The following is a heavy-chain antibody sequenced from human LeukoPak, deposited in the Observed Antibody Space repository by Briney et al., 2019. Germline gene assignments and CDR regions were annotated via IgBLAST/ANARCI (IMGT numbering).Heavy chain of an antibody. Sequence: GGSLRLSCAASGFTFSSYGMHWVRQAPGKGLEWVAVISYDGSNKYYADSVKGRFTISRDNSKNTLYLQMNSLRAEDTAVYYCAKYGAEGYWGQGTLVTVSS. CDR1: GFTFSSYG. V-gene: IGHV3-30*18. D-gene: IGHD3-10*01. J-gene: IGHJ4*02. CDR3: AKYGAEGY. CDR2: ISYDGSNK.